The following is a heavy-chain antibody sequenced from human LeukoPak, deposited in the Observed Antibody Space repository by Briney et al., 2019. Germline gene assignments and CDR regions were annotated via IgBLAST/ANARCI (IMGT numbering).Heavy chain of an antibody. D-gene: IGHD2-15*01. V-gene: IGHV3-23*01. CDR2: ISGSGGST. Sequence: GGSLRLSCAASGFTFSSYAMSWVRQAPGKGLEWVSDISGSGGSTYYADSVKGRFTISRDNSKNTLYLQINSLRAEDTAIYYCAKGAGYCSGGSCYSVSWGQGTLVTVSS. CDR3: AKGAGYCSGGSCYSVS. CDR1: GFTFSSYA. J-gene: IGHJ5*02.